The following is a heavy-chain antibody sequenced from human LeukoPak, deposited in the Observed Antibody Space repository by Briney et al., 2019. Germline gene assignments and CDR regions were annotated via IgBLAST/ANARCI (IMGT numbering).Heavy chain of an antibody. CDR3: ARPGHSSSWVNWFDP. CDR1: GYSFTSYW. Sequence: GESLRISCKGSGYSFTSYWISWVRQMPGKGLEWMGRIDPSDSYTNYSPSFQGHVTISADKSISTAYLQWSSLKASDTAMYYCARPGHSSSWVNWFDPWGQGTLVTVSS. V-gene: IGHV5-10-1*01. CDR2: IDPSDSYT. D-gene: IGHD6-13*01. J-gene: IGHJ5*02.